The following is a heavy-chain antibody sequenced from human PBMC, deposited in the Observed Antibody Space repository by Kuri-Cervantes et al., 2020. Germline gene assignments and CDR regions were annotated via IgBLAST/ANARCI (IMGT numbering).Heavy chain of an antibody. CDR3: ARGAETMIDY. J-gene: IGHJ4*02. Sequence: SETLSLTCAVNGGSFSGHFWGWIRQSPGKGLEWIGEINPSGSTNYNPSLESRLTISIDTSKNQFSLKLTSVIAADTGVYYCARGAETMIDYWGQGTLVTVSS. CDR2: INPSGST. V-gene: IGHV4-34*01. D-gene: IGHD3-22*01. CDR1: GGSFSGHF.